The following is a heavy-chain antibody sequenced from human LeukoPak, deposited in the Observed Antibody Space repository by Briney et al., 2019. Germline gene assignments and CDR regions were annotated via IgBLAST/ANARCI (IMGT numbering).Heavy chain of an antibody. CDR1: GFTFNGYS. CDR2: ITGSGSFV. CDR3: ARDSSGPCFDP. J-gene: IGHJ5*02. Sequence: GGSLRLSCTASGFTFNGYSMNWVRRAPGKGLEWVSSITGSGSFVYYADSVKGRLTISRDNAKNSLFLQMNSLRAEDTAVYYCARDSSGPCFDPWGQGTLVTVSS. V-gene: IGHV3-21*01. D-gene: IGHD6-6*01.